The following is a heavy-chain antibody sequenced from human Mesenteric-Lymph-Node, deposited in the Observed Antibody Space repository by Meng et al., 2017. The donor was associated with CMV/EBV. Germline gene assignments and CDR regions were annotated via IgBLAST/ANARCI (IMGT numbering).Heavy chain of an antibody. CDR2: IDSSSKYI. J-gene: IGHJ4*02. V-gene: IGHV3-21*01. CDR1: GFTFSSFT. D-gene: IGHD2-2*01. Sequence: ETLSLTCAASGFTFSSFTMTWIRQAPGKGLEWVSSIDSSSKYIYYADSLQGRFTISRDNAKNSLYLQMNSLRAEDTAVYYCVRADPTKRSSSTSCLDYWGQGTLVTVSS. CDR3: VRADPTKRSSSTSCLDY.